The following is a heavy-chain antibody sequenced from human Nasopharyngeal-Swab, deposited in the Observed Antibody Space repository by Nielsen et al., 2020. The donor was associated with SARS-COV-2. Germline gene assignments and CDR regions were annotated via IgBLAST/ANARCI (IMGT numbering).Heavy chain of an antibody. CDR2: VWHDGSNK. V-gene: IGHV3-33*08. CDR3: ARGSTAGDY. J-gene: IGHJ4*02. D-gene: IGHD2-15*01. Sequence: GGSLRLSCEASGFTFNNYGMHWVRQAPGKGLEWVAVVWHDGSNKYHAESVKGRFTISRDNSKNTLYLQLNSLTVDDTAMFYCARGSTAGDYWGQGTLVTVSS. CDR1: GFTFNNYG.